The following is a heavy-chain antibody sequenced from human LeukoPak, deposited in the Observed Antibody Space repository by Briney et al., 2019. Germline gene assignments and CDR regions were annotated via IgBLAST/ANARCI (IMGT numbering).Heavy chain of an antibody. CDR2: VYISGST. D-gene: IGHD5-24*01. CDR1: GGSISSYS. J-gene: IGHJ4*02. CDR3: ARSRDGYNSVDY. Sequence: SETLSHTCTVSGGSISSYSWSWIRQPAGKGLEWIGRVYISGSTNYNPSLKSRVTMSVDTSKNQFSLKLSSVTAADTAVYYCARSRDGYNSVDYWGQGTLVTVSS. V-gene: IGHV4-4*07.